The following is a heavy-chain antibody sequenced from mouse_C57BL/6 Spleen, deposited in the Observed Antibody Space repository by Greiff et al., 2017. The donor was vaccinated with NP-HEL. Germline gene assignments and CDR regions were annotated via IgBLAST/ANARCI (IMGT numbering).Heavy chain of an antibody. D-gene: IGHD1-1*01. V-gene: IGHV1-85*01. Sequence: VQGVESGPELVKPGASVKLSCKASGYTFTSYDINWVKQRPGQGLEWIGWIYPRDGSTKYNAKFKGKATLTVDTSSSTAYMELHSLTAEDSAVYFCARRDTEEGDYWGQGTTLTVSS. CDR1: GYTFTSYD. CDR3: ARRDTEEGDY. J-gene: IGHJ2*01. CDR2: IYPRDGST.